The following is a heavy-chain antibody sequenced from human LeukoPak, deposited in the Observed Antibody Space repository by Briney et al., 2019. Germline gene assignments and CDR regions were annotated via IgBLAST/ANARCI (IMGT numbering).Heavy chain of an antibody. CDR1: GFTFSSYA. CDR2: ISGSGGST. V-gene: IGHV3-23*01. CDR3: AKERESSGWYEGGFDY. Sequence: GGSLRLSCAASGFTFSSYAMSWVRQAPGKGLEWVSAISGSGGSTYYADSVKGRFTISGDNSKNTLYLQMNSLRAEDTAVYYCAKERESSGWYEGGFDYWGQGTLVTVSS. J-gene: IGHJ4*02. D-gene: IGHD6-19*01.